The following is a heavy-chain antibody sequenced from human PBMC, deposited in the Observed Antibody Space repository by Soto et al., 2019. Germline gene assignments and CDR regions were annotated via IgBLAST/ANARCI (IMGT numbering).Heavy chain of an antibody. CDR1: GGSFSGYY. V-gene: IGHV4-34*01. Sequence: SETLCLTCAVYGGSFSGYYWSWIRQPPGKGLEWIGEINHSGSTNYNPSLKSRVTISVHTSQNQFSLKLSSVTAADTAVYYCAGRTSLTSVEIFSGGLSAYNWVDPWGRGTRVTVSS. CDR2: INHSGST. D-gene: IGHD3-3*01. CDR3: AGRTSLTSVEIFSGGLSAYNWVDP. J-gene: IGHJ5*01.